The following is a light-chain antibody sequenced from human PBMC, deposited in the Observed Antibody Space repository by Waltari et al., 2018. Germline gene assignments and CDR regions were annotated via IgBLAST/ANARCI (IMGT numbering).Light chain of an antibody. CDR3: SSYTSSSKDV. CDR1: RSDVGGYKY. V-gene: IGLV2-14*01. J-gene: IGLJ1*01. CDR2: EVS. Sequence: QSALTQPASVSGSPGQSITISCTGTRSDVGGYKYVSWYQQHPGKAPKLMIYEVSNRPSGVSNRFSGSKSGNTASLTISGLQAEDEADYYCSSYTSSSKDVFGTGTKVTVL.